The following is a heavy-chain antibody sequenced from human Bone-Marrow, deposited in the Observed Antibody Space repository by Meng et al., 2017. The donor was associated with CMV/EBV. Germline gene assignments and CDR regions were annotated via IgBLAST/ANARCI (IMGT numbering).Heavy chain of an antibody. Sequence: GGSLRLSCAASGFTFSSYEMNWVRQAPGKGLEWVSYISSSGSTIYYADSVKGRFTISRDNAKNSLYLQMNSLRAEDTAVYYCARDAPLGYCSSTSCRGFDYWGQGTLVTVSS. V-gene: IGHV3-48*03. CDR1: GFTFSSYE. CDR2: ISSSGSTI. J-gene: IGHJ4*02. CDR3: ARDAPLGYCSSTSCRGFDY. D-gene: IGHD2-2*01.